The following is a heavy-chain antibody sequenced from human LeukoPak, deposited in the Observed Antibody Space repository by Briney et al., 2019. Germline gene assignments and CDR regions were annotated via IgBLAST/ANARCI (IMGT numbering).Heavy chain of an antibody. Sequence: GASVKVSCKASGYMFTSYGINWVRQAPGQGLEWMGWISAYNGNTNYAQKLQGRVTMTTDTSTSTAYMELRSLRSDDTAVYYGARDRRSGGTTNWFDPWGQGTLATVSS. CDR2: ISAYNGNT. CDR1: GYMFTSYG. CDR3: ARDRRSGGTTNWFDP. D-gene: IGHD2-15*01. V-gene: IGHV1-18*01. J-gene: IGHJ5*02.